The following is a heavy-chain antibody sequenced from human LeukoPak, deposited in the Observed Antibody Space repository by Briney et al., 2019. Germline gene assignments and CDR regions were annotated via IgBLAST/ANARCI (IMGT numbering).Heavy chain of an antibody. CDR1: GGTFIIDT. V-gene: IGHV1-69*02. Sequence: SVKVSCKASGGTFIIDTISWVRQAPGQGREWMGRIIPILGIANYVQKFQGRVTITADKSTSTAYIETSRLPSEDTAVYYCERVDDLSLFDSWGPGNLVTVSS. D-gene: IGHD3-3*01. CDR2: IIPILGIA. CDR3: ERVDDLSLFDS. J-gene: IGHJ4*02.